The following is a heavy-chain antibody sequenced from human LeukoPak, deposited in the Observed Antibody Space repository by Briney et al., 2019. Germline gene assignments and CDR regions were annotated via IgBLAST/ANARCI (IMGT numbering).Heavy chain of an antibody. CDR1: GGTLSSYA. Sequence: SVKVSCKASGGTLSSYAISWVRQAPGQGLEWMGGIIPIFGTANYAQKFQGRVTITADESTSTAYMELSSLRSEDTAVYYCARFSSGWSNFDYWGQGTLITVSS. J-gene: IGHJ4*02. CDR2: IIPIFGTA. CDR3: ARFSSGWSNFDY. V-gene: IGHV1-69*13. D-gene: IGHD6-19*01.